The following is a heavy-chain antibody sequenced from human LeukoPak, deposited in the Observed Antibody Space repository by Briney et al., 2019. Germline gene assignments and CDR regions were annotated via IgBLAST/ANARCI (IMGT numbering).Heavy chain of an antibody. D-gene: IGHD3-10*01. CDR3: AKRPRGNYLDPFDY. Sequence: GGSLRLSCAASGFTFSNYGMHWVRQAPGKGLEWVAVIWFDGSNKYYADSVKGRFTISRDNSKNRLYLQMNSLRAEDTAVYYCAKRPRGNYLDPFDYWGQGTLVTVSS. CDR2: IWFDGSNK. V-gene: IGHV3-33*06. J-gene: IGHJ4*02. CDR1: GFTFSNYG.